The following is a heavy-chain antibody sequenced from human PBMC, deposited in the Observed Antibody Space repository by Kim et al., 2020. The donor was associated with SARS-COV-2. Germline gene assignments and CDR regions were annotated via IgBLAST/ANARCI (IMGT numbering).Heavy chain of an antibody. CDR3: ARGEFRACGGDCYSIPYFDY. V-gene: IGHV3-48*03. D-gene: IGHD2-21*02. Sequence: RFTISRDNAKNSLYLQMNSLRAEDTAVYYCARGEFRACGGDCYSIPYFDYWGQGTLVTVSS. J-gene: IGHJ4*02.